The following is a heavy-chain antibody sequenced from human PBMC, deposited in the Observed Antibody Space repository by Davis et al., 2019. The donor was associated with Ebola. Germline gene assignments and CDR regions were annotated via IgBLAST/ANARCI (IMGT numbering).Heavy chain of an antibody. V-gene: IGHV1-3*01. CDR3: ARAQFPTTSDH. CDR1: GYTFTNYP. Sequence: ASVKVSCKASGYTFTNYPMHWVRQAPGQRLEWMGWINPGSDNTKYSQKFQGRVTITRDTSASTAYMEVGILRSDDTAVYYCARAQFPTTSDHWGQGTLVTVSS. D-gene: IGHD1-1*01. CDR2: INPGSDNT. J-gene: IGHJ4*02.